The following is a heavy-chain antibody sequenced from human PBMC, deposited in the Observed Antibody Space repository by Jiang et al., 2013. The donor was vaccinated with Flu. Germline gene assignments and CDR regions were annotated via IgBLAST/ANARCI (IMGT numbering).Heavy chain of an antibody. J-gene: IGHJ6*02. Sequence: SGAEVKKPGSSVKVSCKASGGTFSSYAISWVRQAPGQGLEWMGGIIPIFGTTNYAQKFQGRVTITADKSTSTAYMELSSLRSGDTAVYYCARDNVQSRHSSGWNWGPKSYYDYYGMDVWGQGTTVTVSS. CDR3: ARDNVQSRHSSGWNWGPKSYYDYYGMDV. CDR1: GGTFSSYA. CDR2: IIPIFGTT. D-gene: IGHD6-19*01. V-gene: IGHV1-69*06.